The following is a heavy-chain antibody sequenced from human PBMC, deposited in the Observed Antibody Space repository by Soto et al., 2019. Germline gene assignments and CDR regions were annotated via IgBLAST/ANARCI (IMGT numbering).Heavy chain of an antibody. CDR1: GFTFRTYT. Sequence: PGGSLRLSCVASGFTFRTYTMNGVRQAPGKGLEWVSGIRGFSPYTFYAESVKGRFTISRDNAKNSLYLQMNSLGVEDTAVYYCARDRGYDAHDYYYNAMDVWGQGTTVTVSS. CDR2: IRGFSPYT. D-gene: IGHD2-15*01. J-gene: IGHJ6*02. V-gene: IGHV3-21*01. CDR3: ARDRGYDAHDYYYNAMDV.